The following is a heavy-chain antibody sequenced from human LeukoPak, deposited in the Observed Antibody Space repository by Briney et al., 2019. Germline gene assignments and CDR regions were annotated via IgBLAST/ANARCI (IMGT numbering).Heavy chain of an antibody. CDR2: ISSSSIYT. V-gene: IGHV3-11*03. Sequence: MPGGSLRLSCAASGFTFSDYYMSWIRQALGKGLEWVSYISSSSIYTNYADSVKGRFTISRDNAKNSLYLQMNSLRAEGTAVYYCASGPMVRGVIYDYWGQGTLVTVSS. CDR3: ASGPMVRGVIYDY. D-gene: IGHD3-10*01. CDR1: GFTFSDYY. J-gene: IGHJ4*02.